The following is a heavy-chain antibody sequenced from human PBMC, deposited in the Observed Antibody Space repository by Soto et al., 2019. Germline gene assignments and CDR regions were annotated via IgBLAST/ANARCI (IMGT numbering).Heavy chain of an antibody. Sequence: TLSLTCTVSGGSISSSSYYWGWIRQPPGKGLEWIGSIYYSGSTYYNPSLESRVTISVDTSKNQFSLKLSSVTAADTAVYYCARTKAASGFYYAMDVWGQGTTVTVSS. CDR2: IYYSGST. CDR1: GGSISSSSYY. D-gene: IGHD6-13*01. J-gene: IGHJ6*02. V-gene: IGHV4-39*07. CDR3: ARTKAASGFYYAMDV.